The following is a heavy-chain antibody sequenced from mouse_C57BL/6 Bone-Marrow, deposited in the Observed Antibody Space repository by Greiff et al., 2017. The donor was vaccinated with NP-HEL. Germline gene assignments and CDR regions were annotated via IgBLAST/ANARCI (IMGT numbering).Heavy chain of an antibody. V-gene: IGHV5-16*01. CDR3: ARDYGSLNWYFDV. CDR2: INYDGSST. J-gene: IGHJ1*03. Sequence: EVKVVESEGGLVQPGSSMKLSCTASGFTFSDYYMAWVRQVPEKGLEWVANINYDGSSTYYLDPLKSRFIISRDNAKNILYLQMSSLKSEDTATYYCARDYGSLNWYFDVWGTGTTVTVSS. CDR1: GFTFSDYY. D-gene: IGHD1-1*01.